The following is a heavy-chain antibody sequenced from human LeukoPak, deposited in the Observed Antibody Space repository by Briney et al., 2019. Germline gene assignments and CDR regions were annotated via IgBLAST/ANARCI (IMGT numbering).Heavy chain of an antibody. J-gene: IGHJ2*01. CDR3: ARRNREKAISLDL. Sequence: LGESLKISCEASGYTFTNYWISWVRQMPGRGLDWMGRIDPSASQTNYNPSFRGHITISVDRSISTVYLQWSSLQASDTAIYYCARRNREKAISLDLWGRGTVVTVSS. D-gene: IGHD1-14*01. CDR1: GYTFTNYW. CDR2: IDPSASQT. V-gene: IGHV5-10-1*01.